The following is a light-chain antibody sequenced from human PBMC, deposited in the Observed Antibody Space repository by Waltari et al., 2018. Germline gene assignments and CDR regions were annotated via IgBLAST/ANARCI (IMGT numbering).Light chain of an antibody. CDR2: AAS. CDR3: QQSFYVPIS. Sequence: DIQMTQSPASLSASIGDRVIITCRASQTISTYLNWYQQKMGQAPKLLISAASTLHNGVPPRFSGSGSGTDFTLTISSVQPEDFGDYFCQQSFYVPISFGQGTRRDIK. V-gene: IGKV1-39*01. J-gene: IGKJ5*01. CDR1: QTISTY.